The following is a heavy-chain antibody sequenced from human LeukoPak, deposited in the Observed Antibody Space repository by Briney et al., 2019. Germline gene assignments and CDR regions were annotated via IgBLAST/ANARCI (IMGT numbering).Heavy chain of an antibody. CDR2: ISPTGSTI. CDR3: AKDLGGNWNYRPAFDI. V-gene: IGHV3-11*01. Sequence: PGGSLRLSCAASGFTFRDHFMSWIRQAPGKGLEWLSYISPTGSTINYADSVRGRFTISRDNAQSSLYLQMNGLRADDMAVYYCAKDLGGNWNYRPAFDIWGQGTLVAVSS. CDR1: GFTFRDHF. J-gene: IGHJ3*02. D-gene: IGHD1-7*01.